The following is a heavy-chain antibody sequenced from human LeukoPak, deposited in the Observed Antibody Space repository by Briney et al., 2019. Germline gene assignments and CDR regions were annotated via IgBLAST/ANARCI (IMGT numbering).Heavy chain of an antibody. J-gene: IGHJ4*02. CDR3: AKDRDWYYFDH. CDR1: GFTFSSYG. CDR2: ISYDGSNK. V-gene: IGHV3-30*18. Sequence: PGGSLRLSCAASGFTFSSYGMHWVRQAPGKGLEWVAVISYDGSNKYYADSVKGRFTISRDNSKNTLYLQMNSLRTEDTAVYYCAKDRDWYYFDHWGQGTLVTVSS. D-gene: IGHD5-24*01.